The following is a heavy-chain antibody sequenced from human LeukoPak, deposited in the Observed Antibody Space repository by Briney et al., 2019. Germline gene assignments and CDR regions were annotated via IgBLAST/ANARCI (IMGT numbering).Heavy chain of an antibody. CDR3: AREGSYALFDY. CDR2: ISSSSSYI. J-gene: IGHJ4*02. V-gene: IGHV3-21*01. CDR1: GFTFSSYS. D-gene: IGHD4-17*01. Sequence: GGSLRLSCAASGFTFSSYSMNWVRQAPGKGLEWVSSISSSSSYIYYADSVKGRFTISRDNAKNSLYLQMNSLRAEDAAVYYCAREGSYALFDYWGQGTLVTVSS.